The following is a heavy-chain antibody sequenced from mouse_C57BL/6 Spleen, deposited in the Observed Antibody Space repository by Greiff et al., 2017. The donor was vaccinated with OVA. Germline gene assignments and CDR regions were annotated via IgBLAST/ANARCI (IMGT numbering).Heavy chain of an antibody. CDR2: IYPGSGNT. J-gene: IGHJ2*01. V-gene: IGHV1-76*01. Sequence: QVQLQQSGAELVRPGASVKLSCKASGYTFTDYYINWVKQRPGQGLEWIARIYPGSGNTYYNEKFKGKATLTAEKSSSTAYMQLSNLTSEDSTVYFCARGDYGNYVFDYWGQGTTLTVSS. CDR1: GYTFTDYY. D-gene: IGHD2-1*01. CDR3: ARGDYGNYVFDY.